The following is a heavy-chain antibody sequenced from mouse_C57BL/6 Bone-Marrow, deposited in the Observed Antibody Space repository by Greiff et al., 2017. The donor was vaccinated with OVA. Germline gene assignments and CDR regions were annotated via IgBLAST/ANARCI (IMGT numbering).Heavy chain of an antibody. D-gene: IGHD1-1*01. V-gene: IGHV14-2*01. J-gene: IGHJ4*01. CDR1: GFNIKDYY. CDR2: IDPEDGET. CDR3: ASEFPHYYGSSYAMDY. Sequence: EVQLVESGAELVKPGASVKLSCTASGFNIKDYYMHWVKQRTEQGLEWIGRIDPEDGETKYAPKFQGKATITADTSSNTAYLQLSSLTSEDTAVYYCASEFPHYYGSSYAMDYWGQGTSVTVSS.